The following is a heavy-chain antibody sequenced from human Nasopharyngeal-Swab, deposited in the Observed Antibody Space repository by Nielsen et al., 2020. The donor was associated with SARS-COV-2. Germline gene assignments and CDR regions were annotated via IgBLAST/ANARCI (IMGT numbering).Heavy chain of an antibody. CDR3: ARSPIAVAQTYYYYYGMDV. CDR2: INHSGST. Sequence: SETLSLTCAVYGGPFSGYYWSWIRQPPGKGLEWIGEINHSGSTNYNPSLKSRVTISVDTSKNQFSLKLSSVTAADTAVYYCARSPIAVAQTYYYYYGMDVWGQGTTVTVSS. V-gene: IGHV4-34*01. D-gene: IGHD6-19*01. J-gene: IGHJ6*02. CDR1: GGPFSGYY.